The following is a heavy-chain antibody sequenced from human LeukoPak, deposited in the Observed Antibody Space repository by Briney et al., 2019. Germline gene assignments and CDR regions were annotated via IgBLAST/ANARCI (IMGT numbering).Heavy chain of an antibody. CDR2: ISNYSSYI. Sequence: PGGSLRLSCAASGFTLSSYSMNGLRHAPGKGLEGVSSISNYSSYIYYADSVKGRFTSSRDNAKNSLFLQMNSLRAEDTAVYYCARETGRGEYYFDYWGQGTRVTGSS. D-gene: IGHD3-10*01. CDR1: GFTLSSYS. J-gene: IGHJ4*02. CDR3: ARETGRGEYYFDY. V-gene: IGHV3-21*01.